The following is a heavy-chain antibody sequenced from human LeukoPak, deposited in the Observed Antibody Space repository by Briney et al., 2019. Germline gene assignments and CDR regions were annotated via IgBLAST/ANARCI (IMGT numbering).Heavy chain of an antibody. CDR2: ISAYNGNT. J-gene: IGHJ3*02. V-gene: IGHV1-18*01. Sequence: GASVKVSCKASGYTFTSYGISWVRQAPGQGLEWMGWISAYNGNTNYAQKLQGRVTMTTDTSTSTAYMELRSLRSDDTAVYYCARHGYDFRSGSHAFDIRGQGTMVTVSS. CDR3: ARHGYDFRSGSHAFDI. D-gene: IGHD3-3*01. CDR1: GYTFTSYG.